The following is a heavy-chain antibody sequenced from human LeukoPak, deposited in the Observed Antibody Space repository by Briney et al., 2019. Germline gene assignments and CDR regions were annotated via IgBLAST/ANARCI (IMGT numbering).Heavy chain of an antibody. D-gene: IGHD2-21*02. CDR2: INHSGST. J-gene: IGHJ4*02. CDR3: ARGPVAVTYSDY. CDR1: GGSFSGYY. Sequence: SETLSLTCAVYGGSFSGYYWSWIRQHPGKGLEWIGEINHSGSTNYNPSLKSRVTISVDTSKNQFSLKLSSVTAADTAVYYCARGPVAVTYSDYWGQGTLVTVSS. V-gene: IGHV4-34*01.